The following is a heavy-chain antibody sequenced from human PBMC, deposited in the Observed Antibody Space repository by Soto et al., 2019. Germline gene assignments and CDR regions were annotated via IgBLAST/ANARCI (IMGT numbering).Heavy chain of an antibody. J-gene: IGHJ4*02. CDR3: ARSIVVVTALDY. D-gene: IGHD2-21*02. CDR1: GYTFTSYA. CDR2: ISAYNGNT. Sequence: ASVKVSCKASGYTFTSYAISWVRQAPGQRLEWMGWISAYNGNTKYSQKLQGRVTITTDTSASTAYMELSSLRSEDTAVYYCARSIVVVTALDYWGQGTLVTVSS. V-gene: IGHV1-18*01.